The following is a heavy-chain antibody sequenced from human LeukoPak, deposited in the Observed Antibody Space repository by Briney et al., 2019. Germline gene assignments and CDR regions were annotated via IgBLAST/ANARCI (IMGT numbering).Heavy chain of an antibody. CDR1: GYTFTIYY. D-gene: IGHD1-26*01. J-gene: IGHJ5*02. Sequence: VKXXXKAXGYTFTIYYMHWVRQAPGQGLEWMGMINPSGGSTSYAQKFQGRGTITRDTATSTVYMELSSLRSDDTAVYYCARDSATNWFDPCGQGPLVPVSS. CDR2: INPSGGST. CDR3: ARDSATNWFDP. V-gene: IGHV1-46*01.